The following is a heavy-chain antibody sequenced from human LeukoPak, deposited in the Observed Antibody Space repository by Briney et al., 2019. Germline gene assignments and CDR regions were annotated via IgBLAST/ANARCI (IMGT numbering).Heavy chain of an antibody. CDR1: GVSISSSNSY. D-gene: IGHD4-17*01. V-gene: IGHV4-39*01. CDR3: ARGPSGDYGYYMDV. Sequence: SETLSLTCTVSGVSISSSNSYWGWIRQPPGKGLEWIGSIYYSGNTYYNASLKSQVSITIDTSKNQFSLKLTSVTAADTAVYYCARGPSGDYGYYMDVWGKGTTVTVSS. CDR2: IYYSGNT. J-gene: IGHJ6*03.